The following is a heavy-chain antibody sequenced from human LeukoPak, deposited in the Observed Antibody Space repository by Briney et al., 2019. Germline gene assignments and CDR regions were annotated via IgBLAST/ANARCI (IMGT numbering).Heavy chain of an antibody. J-gene: IGHJ3*02. CDR3: ARTNAFDI. V-gene: IGHV4-38-2*02. Sequence: SETLSLTCTVSGDSISSHYWSWIRQPPGKGLEWIGSFFHSGSTYYNPSLKSRVTISKDTSKNQFSLKMTSVTAADTAMYYCARTNAFDIWGQGTMVTVSS. CDR2: FFHSGST. CDR1: GDSISSHY.